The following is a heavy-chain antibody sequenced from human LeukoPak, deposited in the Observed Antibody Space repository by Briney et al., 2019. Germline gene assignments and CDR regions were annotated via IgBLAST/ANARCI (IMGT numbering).Heavy chain of an antibody. V-gene: IGHV3-21*01. CDR2: ISTGSSYI. J-gene: IGHJ4*02. CDR1: GLTFSSYS. D-gene: IGHD5-24*01. Sequence: PGGSLRPSCAASGLTFSSYSMNWVRQAPGKGLEWVSSISTGSSYIYYADSVEGRFTISRDNAKKSLYLQMNSLRAEDTAAYHCARDGYKPFDYWGQGTLVTVSS. CDR3: ARDGYKPFDY.